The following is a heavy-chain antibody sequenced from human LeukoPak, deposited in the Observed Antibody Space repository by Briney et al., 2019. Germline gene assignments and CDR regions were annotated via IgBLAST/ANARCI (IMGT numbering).Heavy chain of an antibody. V-gene: IGHV1-46*01. J-gene: IGHJ4*02. CDR3: ARPDSSGYSFDY. D-gene: IGHD3-22*01. CDR2: INPSGGST. CDR1: GYTFASYY. Sequence: ASVKVSCKASGYTFASYYMHWVRQAPGQGLEWMGIINPSGGSTSYAQKFQGRVTMTRDTSTSTVYMELSSLRSEDTAVYYCARPDSSGYSFDYWGQGTLVTVSS.